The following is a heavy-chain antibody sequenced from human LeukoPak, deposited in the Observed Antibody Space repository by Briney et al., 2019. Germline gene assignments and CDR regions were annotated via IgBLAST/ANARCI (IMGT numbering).Heavy chain of an antibody. CDR2: IYYSGST. V-gene: IGHV4-59*01. D-gene: IGHD1-26*01. J-gene: IGHJ6*03. Sequence: SETLSLTCAGSGDSISSYYWSWIRQPPGKGLEWIGYIYYSGSTNYNPSLKSRVTISVDTSKNQFSLKLSSVTAADTAVYYCARGGAGDHYYYYYMDVWGKGTTVTVSS. CDR3: ARGGAGDHYYYYYMDV. CDR1: GDSISSYY.